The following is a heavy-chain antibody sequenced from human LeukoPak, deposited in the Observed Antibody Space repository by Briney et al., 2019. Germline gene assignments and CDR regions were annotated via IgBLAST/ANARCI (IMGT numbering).Heavy chain of an antibody. CDR1: GFTFSSYA. CDR2: ISYDGSNK. CDR3: ARSNF. J-gene: IGHJ4*02. Sequence: GGSLRLSCAASGFTFSSYAMHWVRQAPGKGLEWVAVISYDGSNKYYADSVKGRFTISRDNSKNTLYLQMDSLRAEDTAVYYCARSNFWGQGTLVTVSS. V-gene: IGHV3-30-3*01.